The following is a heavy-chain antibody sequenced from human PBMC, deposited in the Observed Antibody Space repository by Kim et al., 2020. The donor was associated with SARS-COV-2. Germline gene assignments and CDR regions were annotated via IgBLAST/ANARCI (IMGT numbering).Heavy chain of an antibody. J-gene: IGHJ4*02. Sequence: GGSLRLSCAASGFTFDDYAMHWVRQAPGKGLEWVSGISWNSGSIGYADSVKGRFTISRDNAKNSLYLQMNSLRAEDTALYYCAKAGGDSTLDYWGQGTLGTGSS. CDR1: GFTFDDYA. D-gene: IGHD2-21*02. CDR3: AKAGGDSTLDY. CDR2: ISWNSGSI. V-gene: IGHV3-9*01.